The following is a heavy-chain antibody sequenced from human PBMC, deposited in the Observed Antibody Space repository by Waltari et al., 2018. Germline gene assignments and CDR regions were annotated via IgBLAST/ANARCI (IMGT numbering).Heavy chain of an antibody. D-gene: IGHD6-6*01. V-gene: IGHV3-48*01. J-gene: IGHJ4*02. CDR3: ARDSSSVVDY. CDR1: GFTFSSYS. CDR2: ISSSSSTI. Sequence: EVQLVESGGGLVQPGGSLRLSCAASGFTFSSYSMNGVRQAPGKGLEWVSYISSSSSTIYYADSVKGRFTISRDNAKNSLYLQMNSLRAEDTAVYYCARDSSSVVDYWGQGTLVTVSS.